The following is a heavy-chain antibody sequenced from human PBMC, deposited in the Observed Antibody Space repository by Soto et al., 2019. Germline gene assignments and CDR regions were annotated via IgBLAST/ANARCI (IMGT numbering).Heavy chain of an antibody. CDR3: AGVRDGYCRGGSCPPFAS. CDR1: GGTFSSYT. J-gene: IGHJ4*02. CDR2: IIPILGIA. D-gene: IGHD2-15*01. Sequence: QVQLVQSGAEVKKPGSSVKVSCKASGGTFSSYTISWVRQAPGQGLEWMGRIIPILGIANYAQKFQGRVTSRADXXTXAXXMELSSLRSEDTAVYYCAGVRDGYCRGGSCPPFASWGQGTLVTVSS. V-gene: IGHV1-69*02.